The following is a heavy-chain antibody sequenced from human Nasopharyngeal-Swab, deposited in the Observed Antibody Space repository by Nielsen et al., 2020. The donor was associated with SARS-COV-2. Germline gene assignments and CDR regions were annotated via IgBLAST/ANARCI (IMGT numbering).Heavy chain of an antibody. CDR3: ARDHDYVWGSYRSDSYWYFDL. D-gene: IGHD3-16*02. J-gene: IGHJ2*01. V-gene: IGHV1-18*01. CDR1: GYTFTSYG. CDR2: IRTYNGNT. Sequence: ASVKVSCKASGYTFTSYGISWVRQAPGQGLEWMGWIRTYNGNTKYAQKLQDRVTMTTDTSTSTAYMELSSLRSDDTAVYYCARDHDYVWGSYRSDSYWYFDLWGRGTLVTVSS.